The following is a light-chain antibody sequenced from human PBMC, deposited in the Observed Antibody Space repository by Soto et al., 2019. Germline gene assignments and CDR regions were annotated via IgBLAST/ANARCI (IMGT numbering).Light chain of an antibody. Sequence: DIQMTQSPSTLSASVGDRVTITCRASQSISNYLAWYQQKPGKAPKLLIYKASSLESGVPSRFSGSGSGTKFTLTISSLQPDDFATYYCQQYNSDSRTFGQGTKVEIK. CDR1: QSISNY. J-gene: IGKJ1*01. CDR2: KAS. CDR3: QQYNSDSRT. V-gene: IGKV1-5*03.